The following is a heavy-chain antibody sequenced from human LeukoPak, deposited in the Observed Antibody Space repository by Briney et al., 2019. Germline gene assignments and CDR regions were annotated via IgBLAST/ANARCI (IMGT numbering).Heavy chain of an antibody. V-gene: IGHV3-15*01. CDR3: TRGPKYSGMDV. CDR1: GFTFSNAW. J-gene: IGHJ6*02. CDR2: IKSKTDGGTT. Sequence: GGSLRLSCAASGFTFSNAWMSWVRQAPGKGLEWVGRIKSKTDGGTTDYAAPVKGRFTISRDDSKNTLYLQMNSLKTEDTAVYYCTRGPKYSGMDVWGQGTMVTVSS.